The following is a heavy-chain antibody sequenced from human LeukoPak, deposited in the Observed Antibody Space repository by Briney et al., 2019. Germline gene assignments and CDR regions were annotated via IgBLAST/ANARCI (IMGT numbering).Heavy chain of an antibody. CDR3: VRGVGSSTSCYVRAFDI. CDR1: GFTFSNSW. J-gene: IGHJ3*02. D-gene: IGHD2-2*01. V-gene: IGHV3-52*01. Sequence: GGSLRLSCAASGFTFSNSWMHWVCQAPEKGLEWVADIKSDGSEKCYVDSVKGRLTISRDNAKNSLYLQVNSLRAEDMTVYYCVRGVGSSTSCYVRAFDIWGQGTMVTVSS. CDR2: IKSDGSEK.